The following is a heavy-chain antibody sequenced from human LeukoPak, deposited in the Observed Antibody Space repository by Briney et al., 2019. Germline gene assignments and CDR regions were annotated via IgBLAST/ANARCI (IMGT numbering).Heavy chain of an antibody. J-gene: IGHJ4*02. CDR1: GFAFSSYT. Sequence: GGSLRLSCAASGFAFSSYTMGWVRQAPGKGLEWVSAISGSGGSTYYADSVKGRFTISRDNSKNTLYVQMNSLRAEDTAVYYCAKKTSYCGGDCYPYYFDHWGQGNLVTVSS. CDR3: AKKTSYCGGDCYPYYFDH. V-gene: IGHV3-23*01. D-gene: IGHD2-21*02. CDR2: ISGSGGST.